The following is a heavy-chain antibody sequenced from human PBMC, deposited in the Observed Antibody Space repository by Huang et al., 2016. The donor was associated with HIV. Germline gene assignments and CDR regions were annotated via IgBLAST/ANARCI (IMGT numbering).Heavy chain of an antibody. V-gene: IGHV1-24*01. D-gene: IGHD2-21*01. CDR2: FAPEHGET. CDR3: AAGYDTYYDI. Sequence: QVQLVQSGAEVKKPGASVKVSCKVSGYTLTELSIHWVRQATGKGLEWMGGFAPEHGETIYAQNFQGRGTMTEDTSTDTAYMELHSLRPEDTAVYYCAAGYDTYYDIWGQGTMVIASS. J-gene: IGHJ3*02. CDR1: GYTLTELS.